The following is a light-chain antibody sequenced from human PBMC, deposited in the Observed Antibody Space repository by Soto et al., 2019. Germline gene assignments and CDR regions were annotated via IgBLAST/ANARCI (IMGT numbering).Light chain of an antibody. CDR1: QSVSSY. CDR3: QQRSNWLPIT. J-gene: IGKJ5*01. V-gene: IGKV3-11*01. CDR2: DAS. Sequence: PGATATLAFTASQSVSSYLAWYQQKPGQAPRLLIYDASNRATGIPARFSGSGSGTDFTLTISSLEPEDFAVYYCQQRSNWLPITFGQGTRLEI.